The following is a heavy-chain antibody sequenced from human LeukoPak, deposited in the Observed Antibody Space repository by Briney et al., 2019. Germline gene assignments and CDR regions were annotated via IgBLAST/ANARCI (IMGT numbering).Heavy chain of an antibody. J-gene: IGHJ4*02. CDR2: IYYSGST. Sequence: SETLSLTCTVSGGSISSSSYYWGWIRQPPGKGLEWIGSIYYSGSTYYNPSLKSRVTISVDTSKNQFSLKLSSVTAAGTAVYYCARPSYYYDSSGYYSQYYFDYWGRGTLVTVSS. CDR3: ARPSYYYDSSGYYSQYYFDY. D-gene: IGHD3-22*01. CDR1: GGSISSSSYY. V-gene: IGHV4-39*01.